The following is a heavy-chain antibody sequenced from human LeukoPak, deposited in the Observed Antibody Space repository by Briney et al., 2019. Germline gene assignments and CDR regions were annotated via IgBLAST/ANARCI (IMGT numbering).Heavy chain of an antibody. CDR3: ARTPIYYGSGSLDY. J-gene: IGHJ4*02. D-gene: IGHD3-10*01. CDR2: IYYSGST. CDR1: GGSISSGGYY. V-gene: IGHV4-31*03. Sequence: SETLSLTCTVSGGSISSGGYYWSWIRQHPGKGLEWIGYIYYSGSTYYNPPLKSRVTISVDTSKNQFSLKLSSVTAADTAVYYCARTPIYYGSGSLDYWGQGTLVTVSS.